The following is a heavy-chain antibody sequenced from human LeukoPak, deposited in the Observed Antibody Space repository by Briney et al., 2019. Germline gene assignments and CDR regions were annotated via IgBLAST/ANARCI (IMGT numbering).Heavy chain of an antibody. CDR1: GFTFSDYY. CDR3: ARESYYDSSGYSGHGDY. V-gene: IGHV3-11*01. J-gene: IGHJ4*02. Sequence: GGSLRLSCAASGFTFSDYYMSWIRQAPGKGLEWVSYISSSGSTIYYADSVKGRFTISRDNAKNSLYLQMNSLRAEDTAVYYCARESYYDSSGYSGHGDYWGQGTLVTVSS. D-gene: IGHD3-22*01. CDR2: ISSSGSTI.